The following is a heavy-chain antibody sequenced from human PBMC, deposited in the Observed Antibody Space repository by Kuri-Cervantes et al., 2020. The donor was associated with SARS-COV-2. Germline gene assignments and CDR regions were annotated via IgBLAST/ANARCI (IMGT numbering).Heavy chain of an antibody. J-gene: IGHJ6*03. Sequence: GGFLRPPCAASGITFSSYSMNWVRQAPGKGLEWVSYISSSSSTIYYADSVKGRFTISRDNAKNSLYLQMNSLRAEDTAVYYCASDWPGMGCYYYYMDVWGKGTTVTVSS. CDR2: ISSSSSTI. CDR1: GITFSSYS. CDR3: ASDWPGMGCYYYYMDV. V-gene: IGHV3-48*01. D-gene: IGHD3-10*01.